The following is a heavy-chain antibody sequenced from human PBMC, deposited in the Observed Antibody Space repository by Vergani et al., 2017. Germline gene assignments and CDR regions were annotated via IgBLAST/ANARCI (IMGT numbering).Heavy chain of an antibody. CDR1: GGSISSSSYY. Sequence: QLQLQESGPGLVKPSETLSLTCTVSGGSISSSSYYWGWIRQPPGKGLEWIGSIYYSGSTYYNPSLKSRVTISGDTSKNKFSLTLSSVTAAVTAVYYCTREESGSYYDFQPVDYWGQGTLVTVSS. J-gene: IGHJ4*02. CDR2: IYYSGST. CDR3: TREESGSYYDFQPVDY. D-gene: IGHD1-26*01. V-gene: IGHV4-39*01.